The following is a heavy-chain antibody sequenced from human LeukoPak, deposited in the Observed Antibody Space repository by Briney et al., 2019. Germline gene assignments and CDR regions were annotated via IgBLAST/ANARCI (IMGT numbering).Heavy chain of an antibody. J-gene: IGHJ4*02. V-gene: IGHV3-48*04. Sequence: GGSLRLSCAASGFTFSSYSMNWVRQAPGKGLEWVSYISSSSSTIYYADSVKGRFTISRDNAKNSLYLQMNSLRAEDTAVYYCARDTGAYGDSPVWLVYWGQGTLVTVSS. CDR1: GFTFSSYS. CDR3: ARDTGAYGDSPVWLVY. D-gene: IGHD4-17*01. CDR2: ISSSSSTI.